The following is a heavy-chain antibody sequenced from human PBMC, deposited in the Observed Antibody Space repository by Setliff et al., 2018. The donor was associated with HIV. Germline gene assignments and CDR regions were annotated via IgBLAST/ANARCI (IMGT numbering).Heavy chain of an antibody. V-gene: IGHV3-74*01. CDR2: INSDGSST. J-gene: IGHJ5*02. D-gene: IGHD1-26*01. CDR1: GFTLSMYW. Sequence: PGGSLRLSCTVSGFTLSMYWVHWVRQAPGKGLMWVSHINSDGSSTNYADSVKGRFTISRDNAKNSLYLQMNSLRAEDTAVYYCARDQQCELVSWFDPWGQGTLVTVSS. CDR3: ARDQQCELVSWFDP.